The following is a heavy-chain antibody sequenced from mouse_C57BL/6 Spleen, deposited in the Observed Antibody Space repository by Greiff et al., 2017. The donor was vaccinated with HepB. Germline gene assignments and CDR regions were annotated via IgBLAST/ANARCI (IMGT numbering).Heavy chain of an antibody. CDR1: GYSITSDY. J-gene: IGHJ1*03. CDR3: ARGERYSYWYFDV. V-gene: IGHV3-8*01. D-gene: IGHD1-1*01. CDR2: ISYSGST. Sequence: EVKLVESGPGLAKPSQTLSLTCSVTGYSITSDYWNWIRKFPGNKLEYMGYISYSGSTYYNPSLKSRISITRDTSKNQYYLQLNSVTTEDTATYYCARGERYSYWYFDVWGTGTTVTVSS.